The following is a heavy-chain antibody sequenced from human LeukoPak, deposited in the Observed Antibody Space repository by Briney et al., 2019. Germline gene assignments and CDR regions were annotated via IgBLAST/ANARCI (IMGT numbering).Heavy chain of an antibody. CDR1: GFTVSSNY. D-gene: IGHD5-18*01. V-gene: IGHV3-66*01. J-gene: IGHJ4*02. CDR3: ASLPHREWIQLWEDY. Sequence: GGSLRLSCAASGFTVSSNYMSWVRQAPGKGLEWVPVIYSGGSTYYADSVKGRFTISRDNSKNTLYLQMNSLRAEDTAVYYCASLPHREWIQLWEDYWGQGTLVTVSS. CDR2: IYSGGST.